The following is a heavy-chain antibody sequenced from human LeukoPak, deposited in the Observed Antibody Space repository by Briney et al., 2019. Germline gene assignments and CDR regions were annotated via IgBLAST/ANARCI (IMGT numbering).Heavy chain of an antibody. CDR3: ARVPNRARTGAFDI. CDR1: GYTFTGYY. D-gene: IGHD1-14*01. CDR2: INPNSGGT. J-gene: IGHJ3*02. Sequence: ASVKVSCKASGYTFTGYYMHWVRQAPGQGLEWMGWINPNSGGTNYAQKFQGRVTMTRDTSISTAYMELSRLRSDDTAVYYCARVPNRARTGAFDIWGQGTMVTVSS. V-gene: IGHV1-2*02.